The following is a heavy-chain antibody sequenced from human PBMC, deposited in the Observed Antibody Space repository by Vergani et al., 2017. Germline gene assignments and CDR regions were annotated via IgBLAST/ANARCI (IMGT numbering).Heavy chain of an antibody. V-gene: IGHV4-59*01. CDR1: GFSFPGYA. CDR3: ARVLSGTIDY. J-gene: IGHJ4*02. D-gene: IGHD1-1*01. CDR2: IYYSGST. Sequence: VQLLESGGGLVQPGGSLRLSCEASGFSFPGYAMSWVRQAPGKGLEWIGSIYYSGSTNYNPSLKSRVTISVDTSKNQFSLKLSSVTAADTAVYYCARVLSGTIDYWGQGTLVTVSS.